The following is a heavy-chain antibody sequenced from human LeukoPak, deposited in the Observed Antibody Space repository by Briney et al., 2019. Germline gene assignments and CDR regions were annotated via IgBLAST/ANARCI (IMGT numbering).Heavy chain of an antibody. D-gene: IGHD6-13*01. CDR3: AKRDHSSSWYWNWFDL. J-gene: IGHJ5*02. Sequence: PGGSLRLSCAASGFTFSSYAMSWVRQAPGKGLEWVSAISGSGGSTYYADSVKGRFTISRDNSKNTLYLQMNSLRAEDTAVYYCAKRDHSSSWYWNWFDLWGQGTLVTVSS. CDR2: ISGSGGST. V-gene: IGHV3-23*01. CDR1: GFTFSSYA.